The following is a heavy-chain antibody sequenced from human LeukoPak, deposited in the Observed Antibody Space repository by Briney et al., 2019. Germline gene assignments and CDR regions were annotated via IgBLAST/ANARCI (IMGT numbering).Heavy chain of an antibody. Sequence: GGSLRLSCAASRFTFSSYGMHWVRQAPGKGLEWVSFIRFDGSNKYYAESVKGRFTISRDNSKDTLYLQMNSLRAEDTAVYYCANSHLWGQGTLVTVSS. J-gene: IGHJ4*02. V-gene: IGHV3-30*02. CDR2: IRFDGSNK. CDR1: RFTFSSYG. CDR3: ANSHL.